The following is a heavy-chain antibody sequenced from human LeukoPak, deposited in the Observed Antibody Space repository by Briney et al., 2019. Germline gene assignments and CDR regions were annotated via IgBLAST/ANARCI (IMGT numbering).Heavy chain of an antibody. V-gene: IGHV3-64D*06. CDR2: ISSNGGST. CDR3: VKAPQPVLLWFGDSFDY. D-gene: IGHD3-10*01. CDR1: GFPFSSYA. Sequence: PGGSLRLSCSASGFPFSSYAMHWVRQAPGKGLEYVSAISSNGGSTYYADSVKARFTISRDNSKNTLYLQKSSLRAQGTAVYYCVKAPQPVLLWFGDSFDYWGQGTLVTVSS. J-gene: IGHJ4*02.